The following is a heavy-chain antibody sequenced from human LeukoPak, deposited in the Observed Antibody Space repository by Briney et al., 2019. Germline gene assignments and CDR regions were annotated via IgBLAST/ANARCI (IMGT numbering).Heavy chain of an antibody. CDR1: GFTFSSYA. CDR2: ISGSGGST. D-gene: IGHD3-22*01. J-gene: IGHJ4*02. CDR3: AKSRSEYYDSSGPFDY. V-gene: IGHV3-23*01. Sequence: GGSLRLSCAASGFTFSSYAMSWVRQAPGKGLEWVSAISGSGGSTYYADSVKGRFTISRDNSKNTLYLQMNSLRAEDTAVHYCAKSRSEYYDSSGPFDYWGQGTLVTVSS.